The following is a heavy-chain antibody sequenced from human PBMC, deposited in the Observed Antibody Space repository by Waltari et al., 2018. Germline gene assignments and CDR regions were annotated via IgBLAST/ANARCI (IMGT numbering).Heavy chain of an antibody. D-gene: IGHD3-22*01. V-gene: IGHV3-7*01. CDR2: IKQDGSEK. Sequence: EVQLVESGGGLVQPGGSLRLSCAASGFTFSSYWMSWVRQAPGTGMGWVANIKQDGSEKYYVDSVKGRFTISRDNAKNSLYLQMNSLRAEDTAVYYCARDPSDYYDSSGSPHYGMDVWGQGTTVTVSS. CDR1: GFTFSSYW. J-gene: IGHJ6*02. CDR3: ARDPSDYYDSSGSPHYGMDV.